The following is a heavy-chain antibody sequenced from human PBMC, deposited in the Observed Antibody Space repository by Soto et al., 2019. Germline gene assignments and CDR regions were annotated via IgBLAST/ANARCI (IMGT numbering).Heavy chain of an antibody. CDR3: ARDEGLGVNYYYYGMDL. J-gene: IGHJ6*02. Sequence: HPGGSLRLSCAASGFTFSSYAMHWVRQAPGKGLEWVAVIWYDGNNKYYADSVKGRFTISRDNSKNTLYLQMNSLRAEDTAVYYCARDEGLGVNYYYYGMDLWGQGTTVTFSS. V-gene: IGHV3-33*08. D-gene: IGHD3-10*01. CDR2: IWYDGNNK. CDR1: GFTFSSYA.